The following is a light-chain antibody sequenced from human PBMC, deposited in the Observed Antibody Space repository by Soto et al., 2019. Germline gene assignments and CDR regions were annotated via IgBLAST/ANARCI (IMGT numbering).Light chain of an antibody. Sequence: VLTQSPAAMSLSPGERATLSCRASQSVSSYLAWYQQKPGQAPRLLIYDASNRATGIPARFSGSGSGTDFTLTISCLDPEDFVVYYCQQRSNWPWTFGQGTKVDIK. V-gene: IGKV3-11*01. CDR2: DAS. J-gene: IGKJ1*01. CDR3: QQRSNWPWT. CDR1: QSVSSY.